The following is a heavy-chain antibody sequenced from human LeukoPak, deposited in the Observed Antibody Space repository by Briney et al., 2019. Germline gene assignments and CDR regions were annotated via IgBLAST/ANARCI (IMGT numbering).Heavy chain of an antibody. CDR3: ARASSSWYVFDP. Sequence: SETLSLTCTVSGGSISSYYCSWIRQPAGKGLEWIGRIYSSGSTNYNASLKSRVTISVDKSKNQFSLKLSSVTAADTAVYYCARASSSWYVFDPWGQGTLVTVSS. V-gene: IGHV4-4*07. CDR1: GGSISSYY. CDR2: IYSSGST. D-gene: IGHD6-13*01. J-gene: IGHJ5*02.